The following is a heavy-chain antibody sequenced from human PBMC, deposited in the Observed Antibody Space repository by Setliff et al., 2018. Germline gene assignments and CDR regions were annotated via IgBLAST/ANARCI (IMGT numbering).Heavy chain of an antibody. CDR3: ARDILGYYAMDV. J-gene: IGHJ6*02. D-gene: IGHD2-8*02. Sequence: PGGSLRLSCAASGFTFSSYWMSWVRQAPGKGLEWVANIKQDGSEKYYVDSVKGRFTISRDNAKNSLYLQMNSLRGEDTAIYYCARDILGYYAMDVWGQGTTGTVSS. CDR2: IKQDGSEK. V-gene: IGHV3-7*01. CDR1: GFTFSSYW.